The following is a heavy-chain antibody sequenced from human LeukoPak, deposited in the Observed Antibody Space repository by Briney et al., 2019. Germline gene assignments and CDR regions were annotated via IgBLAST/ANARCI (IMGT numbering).Heavy chain of an antibody. CDR3: TTDRGMYYDYVWGSYRPDY. CDR1: GFSFTSYG. Sequence: GGSLRLSCAASGFSFTSYGMHWVRQAPGKGLEWVAVISYDGRDKFYTDSVKGRFTISRDNSKNTLYLQMNSLKTEDTAVHYCTTDRGMYYDYVWGSYRPDYWGQGTLVTVSS. CDR2: ISYDGRDK. J-gene: IGHJ4*02. V-gene: IGHV3-30*03. D-gene: IGHD3-16*02.